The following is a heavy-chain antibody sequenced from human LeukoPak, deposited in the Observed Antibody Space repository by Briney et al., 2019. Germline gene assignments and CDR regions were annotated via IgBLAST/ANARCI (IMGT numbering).Heavy chain of an antibody. Sequence: ASVKVSCKASGYIFTSYYIHWVRQAPGQGLEWMGIINPSGGNTNYAQKFQGRVTMTRDTSTSTVYMGLSSLRSGDTAVYYCARDHTAMVTGWFDPWGQGTLVTVSS. CDR1: GYIFTSYY. D-gene: IGHD5-18*01. CDR2: INPSGGNT. CDR3: ARDHTAMVTGWFDP. J-gene: IGHJ5*02. V-gene: IGHV1-46*01.